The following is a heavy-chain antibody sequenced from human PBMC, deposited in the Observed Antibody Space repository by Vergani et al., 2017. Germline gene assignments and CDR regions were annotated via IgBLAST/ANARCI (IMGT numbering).Heavy chain of an antibody. V-gene: IGHV4-34*01. Sequence: QVQLQQWGAGLLKPSETLSLTCAVYDRSFSDYYWSWIRQPPGTGLERIGEINHSGSTDYNPSLKSRVTISVDTSKKQVSLKLISVTAADTAVYYCARGRAAGQGHYYYGMDVWGQGTTVTVSS. CDR1: DRSFSDYY. J-gene: IGHJ6*02. CDR2: INHSGST. CDR3: ARGRAAGQGHYYYGMDV. D-gene: IGHD6-13*01.